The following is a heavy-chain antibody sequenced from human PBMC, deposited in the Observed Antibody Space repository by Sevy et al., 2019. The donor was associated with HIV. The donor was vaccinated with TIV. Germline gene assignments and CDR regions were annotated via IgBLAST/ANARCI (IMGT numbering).Heavy chain of an antibody. Sequence: ASVKVSCKTSGYTFTNYFITWVRQAPGQGLEWMGRISRYDTNYAQKFQGRVTMTTDTSTSTVYMELRSLKSDDTAVYYCARAPSGSQGPGQYFHHWGHGTLVTVSS. V-gene: IGHV1-18*01. CDR1: GYTFTNYF. CDR3: ARAPSGSQGPGQYFHH. CDR2: ISRYDT. J-gene: IGHJ1*01. D-gene: IGHD1-26*01.